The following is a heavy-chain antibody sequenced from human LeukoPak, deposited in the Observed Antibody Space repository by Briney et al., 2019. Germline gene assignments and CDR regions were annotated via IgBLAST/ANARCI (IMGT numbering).Heavy chain of an antibody. CDR2: INPSGGST. V-gene: IGHV1-46*01. CDR1: GGTFSSYA. CDR3: CALVAV. J-gene: IGHJ4*02. Sequence: ASVKVSCKASGGTFSSYAISWVRQAPGQGLEWMGIINPSGGSTSYAQKFQGRVTMTRDTSTSTVYMELSSLRSEDTAVYYCCALVAVWGQGTLVTVSS.